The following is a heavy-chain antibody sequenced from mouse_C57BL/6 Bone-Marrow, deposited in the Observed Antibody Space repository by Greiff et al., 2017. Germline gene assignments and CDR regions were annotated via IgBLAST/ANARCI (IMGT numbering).Heavy chain of an antibody. CDR2: IWSDGST. CDR1: GFSLTSYG. J-gene: IGHJ4*01. V-gene: IGHV2-6*03. CDR3: ARPYYYDYDGYAMDY. D-gene: IGHD2-4*01. Sequence: VMLVESGPGLVAPSQSLSITCTVSGFSLTSYGVHWVRQPPGKGLEWLVVIWSDGSTTYNSALKSRLSISKDNSKSQVFLKMNSLQTDDTAMYYCARPYYYDYDGYAMDYCGQGTSVTVSS.